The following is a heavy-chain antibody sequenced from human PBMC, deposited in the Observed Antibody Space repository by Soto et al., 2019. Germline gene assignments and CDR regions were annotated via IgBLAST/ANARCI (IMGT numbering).Heavy chain of an antibody. CDR2: IYYSGST. D-gene: IGHD1-26*01. CDR1: GGSISSYY. Sequence: QVQLQESGQGLVKPSDTLSLTCTVSGGSISSYYWSWIRQPPGKGLEWIGYIYYSGSTNYNPSLKSRVTISVDTSKNQFSLKLSSVTAADTAVYYCARRWGFTFDYWGQGTLVTVSS. V-gene: IGHV4-59*08. CDR3: ARRWGFTFDY. J-gene: IGHJ4*02.